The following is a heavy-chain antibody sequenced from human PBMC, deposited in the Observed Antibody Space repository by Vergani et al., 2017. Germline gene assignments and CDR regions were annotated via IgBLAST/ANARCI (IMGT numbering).Heavy chain of an antibody. V-gene: IGHV3-21*01. CDR3: ARGGLRFLENIDY. CDR1: GFTFSSYS. CDR2: ISISSSYI. J-gene: IGHJ4*02. D-gene: IGHD3-3*01. Sequence: EVQLVESGGGLVKPGGSLRLSCAASGFTFSSYSMNWVRQAPGKGLEWVSSISISSSYIYYADSVKGRFTISIDNAKNSLYLQMNSLRAEDTAVYYCARGGLRFLENIDYWGQGTLVTVSS.